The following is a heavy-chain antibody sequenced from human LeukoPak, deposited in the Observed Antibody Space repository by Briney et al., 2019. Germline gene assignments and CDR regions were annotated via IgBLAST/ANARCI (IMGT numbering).Heavy chain of an antibody. D-gene: IGHD4-23*01. V-gene: IGHV3-53*01. Sequence: GGTLRLSCAFSGFTLRSTYMSGVRQAPAKGLEGVTVIYSGGSTYYADSVKCRFTISRDNSKNTLYRQMNSLRAENTVVYYCARDSEDYGGKGLGYWGQGTLVTVSS. CDR2: IYSGGST. CDR3: ARDSEDYGGKGLGY. CDR1: GFTLRSTY. J-gene: IGHJ4*02.